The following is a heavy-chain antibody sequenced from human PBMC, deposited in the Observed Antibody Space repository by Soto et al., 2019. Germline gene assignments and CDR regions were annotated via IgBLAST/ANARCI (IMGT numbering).Heavy chain of an antibody. CDR2: ISTYNGNT. Sequence: ASVKVSCKASGYTFTNYAFSWVQQSPGQGLEWLGWISTYNGNTKYAQKVQGRLTMTTDTSTSTANMELTSLRSDDTALYYCARTTVTASYYYMDVWGKGSTVTVSS. CDR1: GYTFTNYA. V-gene: IGHV1-18*01. J-gene: IGHJ6*03. D-gene: IGHD4-17*01. CDR3: ARTTVTASYYYMDV.